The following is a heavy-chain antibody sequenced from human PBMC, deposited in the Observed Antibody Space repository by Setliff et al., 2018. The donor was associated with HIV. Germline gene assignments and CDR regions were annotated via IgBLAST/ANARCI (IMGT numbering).Heavy chain of an antibody. D-gene: IGHD1-26*01. J-gene: IGHJ6*04. V-gene: IGHV4-39*01. CDR2: IYYSGST. CDR3: ARGIGPLPNWENFYYAMDV. CDR1: GGSISSSSYY. Sequence: SETLSLTCTVSGGSISSSSYYWGWIRQPPGKGLEWIGSIYYSGSTYSNPSLKSRVTISADTSKNQISLKLNAVTAADTVVYYCARGIGPLPNWENFYYAMDVWGKGTTVTVSS.